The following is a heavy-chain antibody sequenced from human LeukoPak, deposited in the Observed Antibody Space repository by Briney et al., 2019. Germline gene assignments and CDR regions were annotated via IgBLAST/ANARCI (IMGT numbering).Heavy chain of an antibody. J-gene: IGHJ4*02. Sequence: SETLSLTCTVSGGSISSHYWSWIRQPPGKGLEWIGYIYYSGSTNYNSSLKSRVTISVDTSKNQFSLKLSSVTAADPAVYYCAGVHYDFWSGYSPFDYWGQGTLVTVSS. CDR2: IYYSGST. CDR1: GGSISSHY. CDR3: AGVHYDFWSGYSPFDY. V-gene: IGHV4-59*11. D-gene: IGHD3-3*01.